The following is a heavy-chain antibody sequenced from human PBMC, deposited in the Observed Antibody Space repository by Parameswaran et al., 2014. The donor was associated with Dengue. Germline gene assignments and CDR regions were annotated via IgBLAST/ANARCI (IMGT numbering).Heavy chain of an antibody. Sequence: VRQAPGKGLEWVSYISSSSSTIYYADPVKGRFTISRDNAKNSLYLQMNSLRAEDTAVYYCARGVTGDWDDYWGQGTLVTVSS. CDR2: ISSSSSTI. D-gene: IGHD2-21*02. V-gene: IGHV3-48*01. J-gene: IGHJ4*02. CDR3: ARGVTGDWDDY.